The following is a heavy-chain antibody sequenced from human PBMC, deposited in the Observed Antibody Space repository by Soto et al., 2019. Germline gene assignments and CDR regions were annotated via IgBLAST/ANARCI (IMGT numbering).Heavy chain of an antibody. CDR2: ISAYNGNT. J-gene: IGHJ4*02. CDR3: ARYGGDWYYEDVWGSYRNGLTDY. D-gene: IGHD3-16*02. Sequence: GASVQVSCKASGYTFTSYGISWVRQAPGQGLEWMGWISAYNGNTNYAQKLQVRVTMTTDTSTSTAYMELRSLRSDDTAVYYCARYGGDWYYEDVWGSYRNGLTDYWGQGTLVTVSS. V-gene: IGHV1-18*01. CDR1: GYTFTSYG.